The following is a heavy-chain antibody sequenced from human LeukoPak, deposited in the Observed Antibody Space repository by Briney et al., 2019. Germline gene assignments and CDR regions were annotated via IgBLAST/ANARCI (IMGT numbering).Heavy chain of an antibody. Sequence: SETLSLTCAVYGGSFSGYYWSWIRQPPGKGLEWIGEINHSGSTNYNPSLKSRVTISVDTSKNQFSLELSSVTAADTAVYYCARGRCSGGSCYEDAFDIWGQGTMVTVSS. V-gene: IGHV4-34*01. J-gene: IGHJ3*02. CDR2: INHSGST. D-gene: IGHD2-15*01. CDR3: ARGRCSGGSCYEDAFDI. CDR1: GGSFSGYY.